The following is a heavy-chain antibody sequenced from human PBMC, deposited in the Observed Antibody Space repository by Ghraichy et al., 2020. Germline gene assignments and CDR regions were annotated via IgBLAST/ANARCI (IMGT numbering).Heavy chain of an antibody. V-gene: IGHV4-39*01. Sequence: SETLSLTCTVSGGSISSSSYYWGWIRQPPGKGLEWIGSIYYSGSTYYTQSLKSRVTISVDTSKNQFSLKLSSVTAADTAVYYCARQVSIPAASDYWGQGTLVTVSS. CDR2: IYYSGST. J-gene: IGHJ4*02. CDR1: GGSISSSSYY. D-gene: IGHD2-2*01. CDR3: ARQVSIPAASDY.